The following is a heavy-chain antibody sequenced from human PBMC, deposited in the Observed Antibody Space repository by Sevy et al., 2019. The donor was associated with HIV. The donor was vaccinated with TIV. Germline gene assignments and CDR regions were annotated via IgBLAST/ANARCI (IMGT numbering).Heavy chain of an antibody. CDR2: IKADGSDK. CDR1: GFTFSANW. J-gene: IGHJ4*02. D-gene: IGHD3-16*01. CDR3: AHETFGRFES. V-gene: IGHV3-7*01. Sequence: RAGGSLRLSCAASGFTFSANWMNWVRQAPGKGLEWVANIKADGSDKHYVDSVEGRFTISRDNAKNLLFLQMNSLRVEDTAVYYCAHETFGRFESWGQGTLVTVSS.